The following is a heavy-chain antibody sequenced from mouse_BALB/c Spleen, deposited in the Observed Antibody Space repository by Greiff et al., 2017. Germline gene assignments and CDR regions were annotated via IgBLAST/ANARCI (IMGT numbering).Heavy chain of an antibody. CDR1: GYSFTSYW. CDR3: TRMVLTGKRSYFDY. CDR2: IYPGNSDT. Sequence: VQLQQSGTVLARPGASVKMSCKASGYSFTSYWMHWVKQRPGQGLEWIGAIYPGNSDTSYNQKFKGKAKLTAVTSASTAYMELSSLTNEDSAVYYCTRMVLTGKRSYFDYWGQGTTLTVSS. D-gene: IGHD4-1*01. V-gene: IGHV1-5*01. J-gene: IGHJ2*01.